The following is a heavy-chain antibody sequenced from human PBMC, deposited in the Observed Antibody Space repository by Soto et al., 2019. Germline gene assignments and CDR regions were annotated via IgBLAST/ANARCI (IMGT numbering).Heavy chain of an antibody. CDR1: GDSIISSNYY. V-gene: IGHV4-39*01. D-gene: IGHD2-2*01. CDR2: MYYSGST. J-gene: IGHJ6*02. CDR3: ARIVVIPAAPDYYNYYGVDV. Sequence: SETLSLTCTVSGDSIISSNYYWAWIRQSPGKGLEWIGNMYYSGSTYYNLSLKSRVTMSVDTSKNQFSLKISSVTAADTSVYYCARIVVIPAAPDYYNYYGVDVWGQGTTVS.